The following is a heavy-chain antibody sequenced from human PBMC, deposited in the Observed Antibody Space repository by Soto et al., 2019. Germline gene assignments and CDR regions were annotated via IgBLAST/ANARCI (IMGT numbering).Heavy chain of an antibody. CDR3: ATGGCTNGVCYGHYYYYYGMDV. Sequence: ASVKVSCKVSGYTLTELSMHWVRQAPGKGLEWMGGFDPEDGETIYAQKFQGRVTMTEDTSTDTACMELSSLRSEDTAVYYCATGGCTNGVCYGHYYYYYGMDVWGQGTTVTVSS. CDR1: GYTLTELS. V-gene: IGHV1-24*01. J-gene: IGHJ6*02. D-gene: IGHD2-8*01. CDR2: FDPEDGET.